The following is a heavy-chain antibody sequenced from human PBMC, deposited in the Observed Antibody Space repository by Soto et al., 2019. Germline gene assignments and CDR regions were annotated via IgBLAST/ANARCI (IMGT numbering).Heavy chain of an antibody. J-gene: IGHJ4*02. V-gene: IGHV3-23*01. Sequence: GGSLRLSCAASGFTFSSYAMSWVRQAPGKGLEWVSAISGSGGSTYYADSVKGRFTISRDNSKNTLYLQMNSLRAEDTAVYYCAKVSPQWSNPGEYYFDYWGQGTLVTVSS. CDR3: AKVSPQWSNPGEYYFDY. D-gene: IGHD3-10*01. CDR2: ISGSGGST. CDR1: GFTFSSYA.